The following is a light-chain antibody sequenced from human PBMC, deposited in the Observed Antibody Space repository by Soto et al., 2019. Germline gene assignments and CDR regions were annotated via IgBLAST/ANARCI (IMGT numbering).Light chain of an antibody. CDR2: RDY. CDR1: NIGSKS. J-gene: IGLJ2*01. Sequence: SYALTQPLSVSVALGQTARITCGGSNIGSKSVHWYQKRPGQAPVVVMYRDYHRPSEIPERFSGSNSGNTATLTISRAQAGDEADYYCQVWDSTTAVLFGGGTKVTVL. V-gene: IGLV3-9*01. CDR3: QVWDSTTAVL.